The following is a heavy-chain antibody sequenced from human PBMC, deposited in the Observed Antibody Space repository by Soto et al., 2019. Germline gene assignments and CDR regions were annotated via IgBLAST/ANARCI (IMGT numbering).Heavy chain of an antibody. CDR3: AKEHLNFWYYFDY. V-gene: IGHV3-30*18. D-gene: IGHD3-3*01. CDR1: GFTFSSYG. J-gene: IGHJ4*02. CDR2: ISDEGSNK. Sequence: GGSLRLSCAASGFTFSSYGMHWVRQAPGKGLEWVAVISDEGSNKYYADSVKGRFTISRDNSKNTLYLQMNSLRAEDTAVYYCAKEHLNFWYYFDYWGQGTLVTVSS.